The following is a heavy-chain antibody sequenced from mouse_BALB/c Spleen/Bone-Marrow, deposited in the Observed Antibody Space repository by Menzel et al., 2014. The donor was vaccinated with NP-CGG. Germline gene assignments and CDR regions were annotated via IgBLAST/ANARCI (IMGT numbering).Heavy chain of an antibody. J-gene: IGHJ4*01. Sequence: VQLQQSGAELARPGASVNLSCKASGYYLTSYWMHWVKQRPGQGLEWIGYINPSSGYTESNQKFKDKATLTADKSSSTAYMQLTSLTSEDSAVYYCARGYYVMDYWGQGTSVTVSS. D-gene: IGHD1-1*01. CDR2: INPSSGYT. CDR1: GYYLTSYW. CDR3: ARGYYVMDY. V-gene: IGHV1-4*01.